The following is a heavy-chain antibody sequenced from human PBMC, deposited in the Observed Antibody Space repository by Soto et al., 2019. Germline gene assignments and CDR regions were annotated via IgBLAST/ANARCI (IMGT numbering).Heavy chain of an antibody. CDR2: ISWDGGST. J-gene: IGHJ6*02. V-gene: IGHV3-43D*04. CDR3: AKDISGSGSSYGMDV. D-gene: IGHD3-10*01. CDR1: GFTFDDYA. Sequence: PVGSLRLSCAASGFTFDDYAMHWVRQAPGKGLEWVSLISWDGGSTYYADSVKGRFTISRDNSKNSLYLQMNSLRAEDTALYYCAKDISGSGSSYGMDVWGQGTTVTVSS.